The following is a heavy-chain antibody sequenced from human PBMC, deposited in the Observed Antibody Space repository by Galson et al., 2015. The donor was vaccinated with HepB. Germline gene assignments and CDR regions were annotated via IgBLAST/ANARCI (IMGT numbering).Heavy chain of an antibody. CDR3: AKAATIVGVADYFDY. CDR1: GFTFSRNA. Sequence: SLRLSCAASGFTFSRNAMHWVRQAPGKGLEWVAVIRNDGSNKYYVDSVKGRFTISRDNSKNTLYLQMNSLRDEDTAVYYCAKAATIVGVADYFDYWGQGTLVTVSS. D-gene: IGHD3-3*01. V-gene: IGHV3-30*18. CDR2: IRNDGSNK. J-gene: IGHJ4*02.